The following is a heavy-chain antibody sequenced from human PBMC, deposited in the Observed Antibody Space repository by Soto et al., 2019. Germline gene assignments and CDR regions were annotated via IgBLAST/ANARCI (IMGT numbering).Heavy chain of an antibody. V-gene: IGHV3-23*01. CDR3: AKDQAMSSSSYFQH. J-gene: IGHJ1*01. CDR2: ISGSGGST. D-gene: IGHD6-6*01. Sequence: GGSLRLSCAASGFTFSSYAMSLVRQAPGKGLEWVSAISGSGGSTYYADSVKGRFTISRDNSKNTLYLQMNSLRAEDTAVYYCAKDQAMSSSSYFQHWGQGTLVTVSS. CDR1: GFTFSSYA.